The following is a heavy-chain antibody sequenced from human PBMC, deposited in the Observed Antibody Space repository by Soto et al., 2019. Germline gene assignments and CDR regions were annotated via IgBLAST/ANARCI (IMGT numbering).Heavy chain of an antibody. CDR3: AGGRWPRTGDFDY. J-gene: IGHJ4*02. V-gene: IGHV1-8*01. Sequence: QVQLVQSGAEVKKPGASVKVSCKTSGYTFTGYDLNWVRQATGQGLEWMGWMNPNSGNSGYAQKFQGRVTMTRDTSISTAYMEVSSLRSDDTALYYCAGGRWPRTGDFDYWGQGTLVTVSS. CDR2: MNPNSGNS. D-gene: IGHD2-21*01. CDR1: GYTFTGYD.